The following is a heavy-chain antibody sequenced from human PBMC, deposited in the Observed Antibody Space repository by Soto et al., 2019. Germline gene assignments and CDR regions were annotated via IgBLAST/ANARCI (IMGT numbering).Heavy chain of an antibody. CDR2: IYYSGST. CDR1: GGSISSYY. Sequence: SETLSLTCTVSGGSISSYYWSWIRQPPGKGLEWIGYIYYSGSTNYNPSLKSRVTISVDTSKNQFSLKLSSVTAADTAVYYCARAPGGYDYYYYYYYMDVWGKGTRVTVSS. D-gene: IGHD5-12*01. V-gene: IGHV4-59*01. CDR3: ARAPGGYDYYYYYYYMDV. J-gene: IGHJ6*03.